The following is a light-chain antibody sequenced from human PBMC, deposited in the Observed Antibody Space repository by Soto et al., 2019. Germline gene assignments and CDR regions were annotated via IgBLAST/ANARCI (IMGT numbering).Light chain of an antibody. CDR2: GAS. CDR3: QQYGTSARG. J-gene: IGKJ3*01. Sequence: EVELTQSPGTLSLSPGDRATLSCRASHSVNNSLAWYQQKPGQPPRLVLYGASSRATGIPDRFSGSGSGTDFTLIISRLEPEDFAVFYCQQYGTSARGFGPGTKLEIK. CDR1: HSVNNS. V-gene: IGKV3-20*01.